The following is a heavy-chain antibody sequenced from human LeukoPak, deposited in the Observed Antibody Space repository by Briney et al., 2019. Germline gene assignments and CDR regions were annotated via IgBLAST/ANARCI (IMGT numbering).Heavy chain of an antibody. J-gene: IGHJ4*02. Sequence: SETLSLTCTVSGDSISTYYWSWIRQPPGKGLEWIAYIYYTGNTKYNPSLKSRVPISIDTSKNQLSLKLNSVTAADTAVYYCARAKKTVAGFFDFWGQGTLLTVSS. CDR2: IYYTGNT. D-gene: IGHD6-19*01. CDR3: ARAKKTVAGFFDF. CDR1: GDSISTYY. V-gene: IGHV4-59*01.